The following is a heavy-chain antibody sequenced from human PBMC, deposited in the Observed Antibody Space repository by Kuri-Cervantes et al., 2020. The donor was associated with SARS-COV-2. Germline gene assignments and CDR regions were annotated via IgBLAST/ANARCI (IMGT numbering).Heavy chain of an antibody. CDR3: AKDLGRPNWSDP. Sequence: GESLKISCAASGFTFSSYWMSWVRQAPGKGLEWASAISGSGGSTYYADSVKGRFTISRDNSKNTLYLQMNSLRAEDTAVYYCAKDLGRPNWSDPWGQGTLVTVSS. CDR2: ISGSGGST. CDR1: GFTFSSYW. V-gene: IGHV3-23*01. J-gene: IGHJ5*02.